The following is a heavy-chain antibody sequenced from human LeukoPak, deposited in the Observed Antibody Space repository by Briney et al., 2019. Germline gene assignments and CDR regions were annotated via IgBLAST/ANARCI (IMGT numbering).Heavy chain of an antibody. V-gene: IGHV3-48*04. CDR3: ARDWMGSTRLAGDY. D-gene: IGHD2/OR15-2a*01. Sequence: GGSLRLSCAASGFTFSSYSMNWVRQAPGKGLEWVSYISSSSSTIYYADSVKGRFTISRDNAKNSLYLQMNSLRAEDTAVYYCARDWMGSTRLAGDYWGQGTLVTVSS. CDR1: GFTFSSYS. J-gene: IGHJ4*02. CDR2: ISSSSSTI.